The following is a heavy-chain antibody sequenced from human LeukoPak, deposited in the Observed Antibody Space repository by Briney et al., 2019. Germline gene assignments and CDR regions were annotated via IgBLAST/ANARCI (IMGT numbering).Heavy chain of an antibody. J-gene: IGHJ6*02. CDR2: ISYDGSDK. CDR1: GFTFSNYG. Sequence: PGGSLRLSCAASGFTFSNYGMHWVRQAPGKGLEWVAVISYDGSDKYYADSVKGRFTISRDNSKNTLYLQMNSLRAEDTAVYYCAKDMSGILAMDVWGQGTTVTASS. V-gene: IGHV3-30*18. CDR3: AKDMSGILAMDV.